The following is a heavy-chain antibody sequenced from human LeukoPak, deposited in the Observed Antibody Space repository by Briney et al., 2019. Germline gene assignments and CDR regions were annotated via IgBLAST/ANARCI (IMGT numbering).Heavy chain of an antibody. Sequence: SETLSLTCTVSGGSISSSSYYWGWIRQPPGKRLEWIGSMYYSGSTYYNPSLKSPVTISVDTSKNQFSLKLSSVTAADTAVYQCARELRFLEWASPRVSWFDPWGQGTLVTVSS. V-gene: IGHV4-39*07. J-gene: IGHJ5*02. CDR2: MYYSGST. CDR3: ARELRFLEWASPRVSWFDP. CDR1: GGSISSSSYY. D-gene: IGHD3-3*01.